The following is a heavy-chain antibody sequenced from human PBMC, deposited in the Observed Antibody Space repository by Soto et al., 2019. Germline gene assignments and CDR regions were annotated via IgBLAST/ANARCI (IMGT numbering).Heavy chain of an antibody. CDR3: ARDCSGGRCYHAFDI. Sequence: SETLSLTCTVSGFSISSGGYYWIWIRQHPGKGLEWIGYIYYSGSTYYNPSLKSRVTISVDTSKNQFSLKLSSVTAADTAVYYCARDCSGGRCYHAFDIRGQGPMVTVSS. J-gene: IGHJ3*02. D-gene: IGHD2-15*01. CDR1: GFSISSGGYY. CDR2: IYYSGST. V-gene: IGHV4-31*03.